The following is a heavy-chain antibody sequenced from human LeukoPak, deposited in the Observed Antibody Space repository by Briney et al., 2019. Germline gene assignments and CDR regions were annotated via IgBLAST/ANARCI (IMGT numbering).Heavy chain of an antibody. V-gene: IGHV1-2*02. CDR2: INPNSGGT. J-gene: IGHJ4*02. Sequence: ASVKVSCKASGYTFTGYYMHWVRQAPGQGLERMGWINPNSGGTNYAQKFQGRVTMTRDTSISTAYMELSRLRSDDTAVYYCARDHSGYYDSSGYYYDDYWGQGTLVTVSS. D-gene: IGHD3-22*01. CDR3: ARDHSGYYDSSGYYYDDY. CDR1: GYTFTGYY.